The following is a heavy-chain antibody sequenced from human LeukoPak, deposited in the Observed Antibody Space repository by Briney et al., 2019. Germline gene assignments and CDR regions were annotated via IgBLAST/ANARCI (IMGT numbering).Heavy chain of an antibody. D-gene: IGHD2/OR15-2a*01. J-gene: IGHJ6*02. Sequence: ASVKASCKASGYTFTSYGISWVRQAPGQGLEWMGWISAYNGNTNYAQKLQGRVTLTTDTSTSTAYMELRSLRSDDTAVYYCARYEASRFPSGGMDVWGQGTTVTVSS. CDR1: GYTFTSYG. CDR3: ARYEASRFPSGGMDV. V-gene: IGHV1-18*01. CDR2: ISAYNGNT.